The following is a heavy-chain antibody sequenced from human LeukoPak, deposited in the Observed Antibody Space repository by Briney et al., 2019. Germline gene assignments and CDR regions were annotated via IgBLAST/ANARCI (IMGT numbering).Heavy chain of an antibody. CDR3: AKDKAPGSWHTPSDF. CDR2: ISAYNGNT. D-gene: IGHD6-13*01. J-gene: IGHJ4*02. Sequence: EASVKVSCKASGYTLTSYGISWVRQAPGQGLEWMGWISAYNGNTNYAQKLQGRVTMTTDTSTSTAYMELRSLRSDDTAVYYCAKDKAPGSWHTPSDFWGQGTLVTVSS. V-gene: IGHV1-18*01. CDR1: GYTLTSYG.